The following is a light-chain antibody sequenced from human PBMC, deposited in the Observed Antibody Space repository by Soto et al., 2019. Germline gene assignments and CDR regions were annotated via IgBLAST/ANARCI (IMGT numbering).Light chain of an antibody. CDR3: GSYTSASTLV. V-gene: IGLV2-11*01. CDR2: DVT. CDR1: SSDVGGYDY. Sequence: QSVLTQPPSVSGSPGQSVTISCTGTSSDVGGYDYVSWYQQRPGKAPKLPIYDVTKRPSGVPDRFSGSKSGNTASLTISGLQAEDEADFSCGSYTSASTLVFGTGTKVTVL. J-gene: IGLJ1*01.